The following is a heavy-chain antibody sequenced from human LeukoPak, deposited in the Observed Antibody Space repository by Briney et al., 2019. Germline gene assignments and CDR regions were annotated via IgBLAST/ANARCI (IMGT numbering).Heavy chain of an antibody. CDR1: GGSFSGYY. Sequence: PSETLSLTCAVYGGSFSGYYWSWIRQPPGKGLEWIGEINHSGSTNYNPSLKSRVTISVDTSKNQFSLKLSSVTAADTAVYYCARTWRYWGPPNDAFDIWGQGTMVTVSS. D-gene: IGHD7-27*01. CDR2: INHSGST. CDR3: ARTWRYWGPPNDAFDI. J-gene: IGHJ3*02. V-gene: IGHV4-34*01.